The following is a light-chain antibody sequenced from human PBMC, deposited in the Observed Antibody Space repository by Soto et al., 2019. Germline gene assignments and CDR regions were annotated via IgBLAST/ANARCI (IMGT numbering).Light chain of an antibody. CDR3: HQYNNWPPLN. Sequence: EIVMTQSPATLSVSAGERVTLSCRASQSVSSNLAWYQQKPGQAPRLLIYGASTRATGIPARFSGSGSGTDFTLTISSLQSEDFAVYYCHQYNNWPPLNFGGGTKVQIK. J-gene: IGKJ4*01. CDR2: GAS. CDR1: QSVSSN. V-gene: IGKV3D-15*01.